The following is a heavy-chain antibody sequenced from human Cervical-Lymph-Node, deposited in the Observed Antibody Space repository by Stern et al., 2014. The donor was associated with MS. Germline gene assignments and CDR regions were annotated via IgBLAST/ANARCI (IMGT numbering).Heavy chain of an antibody. CDR1: GDSISRYY. J-gene: IGHJ4*02. D-gene: IGHD6-19*01. V-gene: IGHV4-59*08. CDR2: LDYSGST. CDR3: ARLLVPMAGFDY. Sequence: VQLVESGPGLVKPSETLSLTCTVSGDSISRYYWSWIRQPPGKGLEWIGYLDYSGSTNYNPPLKSRVTISVDTSKKPFPLKLTSVTAADTAVYYCARLLVPMAGFDYWGQGTLVTVSS.